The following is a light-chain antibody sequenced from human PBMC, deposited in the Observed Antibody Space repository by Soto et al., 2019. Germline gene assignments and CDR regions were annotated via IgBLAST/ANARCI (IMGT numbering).Light chain of an antibody. CDR2: AAS. CDR3: QQARRFPIT. Sequence: DIQITQSPSSVSASVGYRVTISCRASQDISNWLAWYQQKPGEAPKFLIYAASNLQSGVPSKFSVSGSGTDFTLTISSLQPEDFAVYYCQQARRFPITFGQGTRLEIK. V-gene: IGKV1-12*01. CDR1: QDISNW. J-gene: IGKJ5*01.